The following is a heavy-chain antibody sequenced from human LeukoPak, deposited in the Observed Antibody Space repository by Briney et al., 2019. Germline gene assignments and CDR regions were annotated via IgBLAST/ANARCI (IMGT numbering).Heavy chain of an antibody. J-gene: IGHJ6*04. CDR3: AELGITMIGGV. CDR1: GFTFSSYE. CDR2: ISSSGSTI. Sequence: QTGGSLRLSCAASGFTFSSYEMNWVRQAPGKGLEWVSYISSSGSTIYCADSVKGRFTISRDNAKNSLYLQMNSLRAEDTAVYYCAELGITMIGGVWGKGTTVTISS. V-gene: IGHV3-48*03. D-gene: IGHD3-10*02.